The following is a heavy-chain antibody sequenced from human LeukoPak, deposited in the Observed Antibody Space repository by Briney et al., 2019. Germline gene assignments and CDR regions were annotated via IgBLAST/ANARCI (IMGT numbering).Heavy chain of an antibody. J-gene: IGHJ4*02. CDR1: GGSINNGGYY. V-gene: IGHV4-31*03. CDR3: ARNRDDYNSFDY. CDR2: IYYSGSS. D-gene: IGHD5-24*01. Sequence: PSQTLSLTCTVSGGSINNGGYYWSWIRQHPGKGLEWIGYIYYSGSSYYNPSLRSRVTISVDTSKNHFSLKLSSVTAADTAVYYCARNRDDYNSFDYWGQGTLVTVSS.